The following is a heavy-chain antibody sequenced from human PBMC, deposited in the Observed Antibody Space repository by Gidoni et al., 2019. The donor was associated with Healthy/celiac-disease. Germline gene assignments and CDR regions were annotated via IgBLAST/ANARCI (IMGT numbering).Heavy chain of an antibody. V-gene: IGHV3-53*02. CDR3: AAATTVTTGHFDY. D-gene: IGHD4-17*01. CDR1: GFTVRRTY. Sequence: EVQLVETGGGLIQPGGSLRLSCAASGFTVRRTYMSWVRQAPGKGLEWVSFIYSDGSTNYADSVKGRFTISRDNSKNTLYLQMNSLRADDTAVYYCAAATTVTTGHFDYWGQGTLVTVSS. J-gene: IGHJ4*02. CDR2: IYSDGST.